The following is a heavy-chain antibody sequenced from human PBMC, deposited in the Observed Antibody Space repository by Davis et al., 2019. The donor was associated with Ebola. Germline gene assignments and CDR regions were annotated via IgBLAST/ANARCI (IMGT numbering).Heavy chain of an antibody. J-gene: IGHJ4*02. CDR2: ISYDGSNK. CDR3: AKIGGSYPTFDY. V-gene: IGHV3-30*18. D-gene: IGHD1-26*01. Sequence: GESLKISCAASGFTFSSYWMHWVRQAPGKGLEWVAVISYDGSNKYYADSVKGRFTISRDNSKNTLYLQMNSLRAEDTAVYYCAKIGGSYPTFDYWGQGTLVTVSS. CDR1: GFTFSSYW.